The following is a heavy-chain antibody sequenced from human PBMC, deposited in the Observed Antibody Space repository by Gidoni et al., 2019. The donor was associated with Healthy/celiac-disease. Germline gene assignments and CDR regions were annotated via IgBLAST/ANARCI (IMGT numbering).Heavy chain of an antibody. J-gene: IGHJ2*01. Sequence: QVHLQESGPGLVKPSQTLSLSCTVSGGSISCGDYYWSWIRQPPGKGLEWIGYIYYSGSTYYNPSLKSRVTISVDTSKNQFSLKLSSVTAADTAVYYCARDLAATTGRGWYFDLWGRGTLVTVSS. CDR3: ARDLAATTGRGWYFDL. CDR2: IYYSGST. D-gene: IGHD5-12*01. V-gene: IGHV4-30-4*01. CDR1: GGSISCGDYY.